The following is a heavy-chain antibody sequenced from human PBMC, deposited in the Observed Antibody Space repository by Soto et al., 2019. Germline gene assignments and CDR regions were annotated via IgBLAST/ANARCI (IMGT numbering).Heavy chain of an antibody. CDR3: ASASHYYDIYGIDV. D-gene: IGHD3-22*01. CDR1: GYTFTSYG. CDR2: ISAYNGNT. Sequence: QVQLVQSGAEVKKPGASVKVSCKASGYTFTSYGISWVRQAPGQGLEWMGWISAYNGNTNYAQKLQGRVTMTTDTSTSTAYLELRSLRSDGRAVYYCASASHYYDIYGIDVWGQGTTVTVSS. V-gene: IGHV1-18*01. J-gene: IGHJ6*02.